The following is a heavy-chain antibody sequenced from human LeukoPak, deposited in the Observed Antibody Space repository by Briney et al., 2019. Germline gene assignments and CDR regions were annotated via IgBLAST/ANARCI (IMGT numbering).Heavy chain of an antibody. D-gene: IGHD1-26*01. J-gene: IGHJ5*02. CDR1: GGSISSYY. V-gene: IGHV4-59*01. CDR3: AREGGSIVGATMGIDP. CDR2: IYYSAST. Sequence: SETLSLTCTVSGGSISSYYWSWIRQPPGKGLEWIGYIYYSASTNYNPSLKSRVTISVDTSKNQFSLKLSSVTAADTAVYYCAREGGSIVGATMGIDPWGQGTLVTVSS.